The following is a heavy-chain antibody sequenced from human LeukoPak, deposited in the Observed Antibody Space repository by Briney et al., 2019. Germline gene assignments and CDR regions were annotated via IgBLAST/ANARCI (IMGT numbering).Heavy chain of an antibody. V-gene: IGHV3-21*01. CDR2: ISSSGSFT. CDR3: ARGVRGVINYTDV. J-gene: IGHJ6*03. Sequence: GESLKISCAVSGFTFSSYSMNWVRQGPGKGLEWVSSISSSGSFTYYADSVRGRFTISRDNAKNSLYLQMNSLRAEDTAVYHCARGVRGVINYTDVWGKGTTVTVSS. D-gene: IGHD3-10*01. CDR1: GFTFSSYS.